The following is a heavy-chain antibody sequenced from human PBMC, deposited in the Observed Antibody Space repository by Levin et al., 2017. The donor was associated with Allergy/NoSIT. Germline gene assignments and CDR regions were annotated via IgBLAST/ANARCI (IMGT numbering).Heavy chain of an antibody. CDR1: GFTFSSHA. D-gene: IGHD3-3*01. Sequence: PSETLSLTCAASGFTFSSHALSWVRQAPGKGLEWVSAVSGTGSRTYYADSVKGRCTISRDNSKNTLFLQMNSLRVEDTAVYYCAAGRFLQLVPNDFWGQGTKVTVSS. CDR3: AAGRFLQLVPNDF. CDR2: VSGTGSRT. J-gene: IGHJ3*01. V-gene: IGHV3-23*01.